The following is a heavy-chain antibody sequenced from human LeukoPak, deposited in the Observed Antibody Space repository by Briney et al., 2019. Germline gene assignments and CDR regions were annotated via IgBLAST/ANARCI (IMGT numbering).Heavy chain of an antibody. Sequence: PSETLSLTCTVSGGSISSYYWNWIRQPPGKGLEWIGYIYYSGSTNYNPSLKSRVTISVDTSKNQFSPKLSSGTAADTAVYYCARQSLEITFGGVIAAAFDYWGQGTPVTVSS. V-gene: IGHV4-59*08. D-gene: IGHD3-16*02. CDR1: GGSISSYY. CDR3: ARQSLEITFGGVIAAAFDY. J-gene: IGHJ4*02. CDR2: IYYSGST.